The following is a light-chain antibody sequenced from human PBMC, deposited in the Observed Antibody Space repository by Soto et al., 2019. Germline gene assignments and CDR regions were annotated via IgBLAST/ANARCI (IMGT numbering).Light chain of an antibody. J-gene: IGLJ2*01. CDR1: SSNIGAGYD. V-gene: IGLV1-40*01. CDR3: QSYDSSLSGSVV. Sequence: QSALTQPPSVSGAPGQRVTISCTGSSSNIGAGYDVPWYQQLPGTAPKLLIYGNSNRPSGVPDRFSGSKSGTSASLAITGLQAEDEADHYCQSYDSSLSGSVVFGGGTKVTVL. CDR2: GNS.